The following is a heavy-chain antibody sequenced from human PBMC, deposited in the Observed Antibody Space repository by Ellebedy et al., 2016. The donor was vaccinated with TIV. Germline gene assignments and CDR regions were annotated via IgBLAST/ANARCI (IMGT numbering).Heavy chain of an antibody. Sequence: DSVKGRFTISRDNPKNTLYLQINSLSAEDTALYYCARFYASYGMDVWGQGTTVTVSS. V-gene: IGHV3-30*07. CDR3: ARFYASYGMDV. J-gene: IGHJ6*02. D-gene: IGHD2/OR15-2a*01.